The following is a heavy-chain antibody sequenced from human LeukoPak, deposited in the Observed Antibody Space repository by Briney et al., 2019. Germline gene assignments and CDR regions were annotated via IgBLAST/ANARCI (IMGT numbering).Heavy chain of an antibody. Sequence: ASVKVSCKASGYTFTSYGISWVRQAPGQGLEWMGWISAYNGNTNYAQKLQGRVTMTTDTSTSTAYMELRSLRSDDTAVYYCARTRLVDDFWSGPYNWFDPWGQGTLVTVSS. J-gene: IGHJ5*02. CDR1: GYTFTSYG. CDR3: ARTRLVDDFWSGPYNWFDP. V-gene: IGHV1-18*01. D-gene: IGHD3-3*01. CDR2: ISAYNGNT.